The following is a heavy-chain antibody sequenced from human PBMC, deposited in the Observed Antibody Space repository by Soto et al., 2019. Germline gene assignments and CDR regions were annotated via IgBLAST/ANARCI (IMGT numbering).Heavy chain of an antibody. Sequence: SETLSLTCTVSGGSISSSSYYWGWIRQPPGKGLEWIGSIYYSGSTYYNPSLKSRVTISVDTSKNQFSLKLSSVTAADTAVYYCAKAWGVLAPNWFDPWGQGTLVTVSS. CDR1: GGSISSSSYY. CDR2: IYYSGST. D-gene: IGHD3-16*01. J-gene: IGHJ5*02. V-gene: IGHV4-39*01. CDR3: AKAWGVLAPNWFDP.